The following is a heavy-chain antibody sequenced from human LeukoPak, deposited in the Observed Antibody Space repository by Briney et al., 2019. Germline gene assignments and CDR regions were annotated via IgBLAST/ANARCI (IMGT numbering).Heavy chain of an antibody. CDR3: ARVGGVWEAYDAFDI. J-gene: IGHJ3*02. V-gene: IGHV3-21*01. CDR1: GFTFSSYS. Sequence: GGSLRLSCAASGFTFSSYSMNWVRQAPGKGLEWVSSISSSSSYIYYADSVKGRFTISRDNAKNSLYLQMNSLRAEDTAVYYCARVGGVWEAYDAFDIWGQGTMVTVSS. CDR2: ISSSSSYI. D-gene: IGHD3-16*01.